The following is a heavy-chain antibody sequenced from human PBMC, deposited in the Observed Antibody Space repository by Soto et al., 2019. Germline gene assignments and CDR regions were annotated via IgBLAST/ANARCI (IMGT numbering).Heavy chain of an antibody. CDR1: GGTFDSYA. D-gene: IGHD3-16*01. CDR3: VRGGGEMANPPPYLY. CDR2: VIPMFLKP. J-gene: IGHJ4*02. V-gene: IGHV1-69*06. Sequence: VKVSCKASGGTFDSYAISWVRQAPGQGLEWMGGVIPMFLKPNYAQKFKGRVTITAVKSTNTVYMEMISLMSEDTAVYYCVRGGGEMANPPPYLYWGQGTQVTVSS.